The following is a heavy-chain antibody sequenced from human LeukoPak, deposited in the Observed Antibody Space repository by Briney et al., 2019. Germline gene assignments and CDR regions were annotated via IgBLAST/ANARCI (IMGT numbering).Heavy chain of an antibody. D-gene: IGHD6-6*01. CDR3: ARGRSSSAPDDDY. Sequence: GASVKVSCKASGYTFTSYDINWVRQATGQGLEWMGWMNPNSGNTGYAQKFQGRVTMTRKTSISTAYMELSSLRSEDTAVYYCARGRSSSAPDDDYWGQGTLVTVSS. V-gene: IGHV1-8*01. CDR1: GYTFTSYD. J-gene: IGHJ4*02. CDR2: MNPNSGNT.